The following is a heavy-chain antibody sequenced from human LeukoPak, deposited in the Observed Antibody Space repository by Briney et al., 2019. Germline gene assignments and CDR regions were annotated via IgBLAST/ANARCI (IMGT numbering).Heavy chain of an antibody. Sequence: GGSLRLSCAASGFTFSNYGMHWVRQAPGKGLEWVALISYDGNSKYFADSVKGRFTISRDNSKNTLYLQMHSLRAEDAAVYYCAKDNVAAAGRYFDYWGQGTLVTVSS. CDR2: ISYDGNSK. CDR1: GFTFSNYG. CDR3: AKDNVAAAGRYFDY. J-gene: IGHJ4*02. D-gene: IGHD6-13*01. V-gene: IGHV3-30*18.